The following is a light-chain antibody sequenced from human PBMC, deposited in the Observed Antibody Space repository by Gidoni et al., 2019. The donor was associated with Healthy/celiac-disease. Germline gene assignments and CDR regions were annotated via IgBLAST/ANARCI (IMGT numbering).Light chain of an antibody. CDR3: QTWGTGIVV. J-gene: IGLJ3*02. V-gene: IGLV4-69*01. CDR1: SGHSSYA. CDR2: LNSDGSH. Sequence: QLVLTQSPSASASLGASVKLTCTLSSGHSSYAIAWHQQQPEKGPRYLMKLNSDGSHSKGDGIPDRFSGSSSGAERYLTIASLQSGDEADYYCQTWGTGIVVFGGGTKLTGL.